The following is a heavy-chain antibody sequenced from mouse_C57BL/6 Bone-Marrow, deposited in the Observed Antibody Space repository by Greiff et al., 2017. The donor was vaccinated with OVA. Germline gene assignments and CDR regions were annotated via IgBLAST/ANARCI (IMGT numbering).Heavy chain of an antibody. V-gene: IGHV10-1*01. CDR3: VRPHYYGSSYAMDY. CDR1: GFSFNTYA. CDR2: IRSKSNNYAT. Sequence: EVQRVESGGGLVQPKGSLKLSCAASGFSFNTYAMNWVRQAPGKGLEWVARIRSKSNNYATYYADSVKDRFTISRDDSESMLYLQMNNLKTEDTAMYYCVRPHYYGSSYAMDYWGQGTSVTVSS. D-gene: IGHD1-1*01. J-gene: IGHJ4*01.